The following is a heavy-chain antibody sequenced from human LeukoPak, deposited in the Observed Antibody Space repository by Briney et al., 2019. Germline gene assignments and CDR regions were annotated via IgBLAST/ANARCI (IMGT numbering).Heavy chain of an antibody. V-gene: IGHV3-15*07. J-gene: IGHJ4*02. Sequence: GGSLRLSCAASGFTFSNAWMNWVRQAPGKGLEWFGRIKSKTDGGTTDYAAPVKGRFTISRDDSKNTLYLQMNSLKTEDTAVYYCTTEVGFDYWGQGTLVTVSS. CDR1: GFTFSNAW. D-gene: IGHD3-10*01. CDR2: IKSKTDGGTT. CDR3: TTEVGFDY.